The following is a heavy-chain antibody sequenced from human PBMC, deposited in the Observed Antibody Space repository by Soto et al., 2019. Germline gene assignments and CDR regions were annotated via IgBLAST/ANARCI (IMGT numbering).Heavy chain of an antibody. Sequence: SLRLSCAASGFTFSNAWMNWVRQAPGKGLEWVGRIKSKTDGGTTDYAAPVKGRFTISRDDSKNTLYLQMNSLKTEDTAVYYCTTLPYCSGGSCGIDYWGQGTLVTVSS. J-gene: IGHJ4*02. CDR3: TTLPYCSGGSCGIDY. V-gene: IGHV3-15*07. CDR1: GFTFSNAW. D-gene: IGHD2-15*01. CDR2: IKSKTDGGTT.